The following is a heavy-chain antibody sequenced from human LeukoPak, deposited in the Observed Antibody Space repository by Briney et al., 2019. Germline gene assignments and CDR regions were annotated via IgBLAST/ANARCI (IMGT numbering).Heavy chain of an antibody. CDR2: IYYSGST. Sequence: SETLSLTCTVSGGSISSHYWSWIRQPPGKGLEWIGYIYYSGSTNYKPSLKSRVTISVDTSKNQFSLKLSSVTAADTAVYYCARVPYSSSSPAFDYWGQGTLVTVSS. V-gene: IGHV4-59*11. J-gene: IGHJ4*02. CDR1: GGSISSHY. D-gene: IGHD6-6*01. CDR3: ARVPYSSSSPAFDY.